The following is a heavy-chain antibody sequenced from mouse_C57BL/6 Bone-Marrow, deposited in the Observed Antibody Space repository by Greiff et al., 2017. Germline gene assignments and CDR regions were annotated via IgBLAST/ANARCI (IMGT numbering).Heavy chain of an antibody. CDR2: ISSGGDYL. CDR1: GFTFSSYA. CDR3: TRVGYYGSRRYFDV. J-gene: IGHJ1*03. Sequence: EVKVVESGEGLVKPGGSLKLSCAASGFTFSSYAMSWVRQTPEKRLEWVAYISSGGDYLYYADTVKGRFTISRDNARNTLYLQMSSLKSEDTAMYYCTRVGYYGSRRYFDVWGTGTTVTVSS. V-gene: IGHV5-9-1*02. D-gene: IGHD1-1*01.